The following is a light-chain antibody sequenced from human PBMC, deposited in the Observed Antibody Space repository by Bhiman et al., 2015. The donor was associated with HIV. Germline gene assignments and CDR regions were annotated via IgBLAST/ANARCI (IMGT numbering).Light chain of an antibody. CDR2: DVN. Sequence: QSALTQPASVSESVGQSITISCSGTSNDVGAYDSVSWYQQFPGKAPRVIIYDVNSRPAGIPARFSGSKSGNTASLTISGLQAKDEADYYCSSHSSDNTRVFGTGTNVTVL. V-gene: IGLV2-14*01. CDR3: SSHSSDNTRV. J-gene: IGLJ1*01. CDR1: SNDVGAYDS.